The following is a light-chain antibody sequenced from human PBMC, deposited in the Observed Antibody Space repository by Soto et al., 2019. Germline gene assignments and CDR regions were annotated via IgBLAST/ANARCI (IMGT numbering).Light chain of an antibody. CDR2: GVS. Sequence: EIVLTQSPDTLCLSPGQRATLSCRASQSVRSDYFAWYQQKPGQAPRVIIFGVSTRATGVPDRFSGSGSGTDFTLTISRLEPEDFALYYCQQYGNSPLTFGGGTKVDIK. CDR3: QQYGNSPLT. J-gene: IGKJ4*01. V-gene: IGKV3-20*01. CDR1: QSVRSDY.